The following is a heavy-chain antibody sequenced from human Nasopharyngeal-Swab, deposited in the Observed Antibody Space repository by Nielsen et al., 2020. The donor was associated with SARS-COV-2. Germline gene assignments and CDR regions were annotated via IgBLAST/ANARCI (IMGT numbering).Heavy chain of an antibody. Sequence: EGSLRLSCAASGFTFSNAWMSWVRQAPGKGLEWVGRIKSKTDGGTTDYAAPVKGRFTISRDDSKNTAYLQMNSLKTEDTAVYYCTRLKYYYDSSGYYDGMDVWGQGTTVTVSS. CDR3: TRLKYYYDSSGYYDGMDV. CDR2: IKSKTDGGTT. V-gene: IGHV3-15*01. D-gene: IGHD3-22*01. CDR1: GFTFSNAW. J-gene: IGHJ6*02.